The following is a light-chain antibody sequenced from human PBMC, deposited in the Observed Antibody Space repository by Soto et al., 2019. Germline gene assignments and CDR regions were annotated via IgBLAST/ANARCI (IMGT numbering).Light chain of an antibody. J-gene: IGLJ1*01. CDR3: GSYTTTTTLPYV. V-gene: IGLV2-14*01. Sequence: QSVLTQPASVSESPGQSITISCTGTSTDVGAYDYVSWYQHHPGTAPKLLIYGVSIRPSGVSHRFSGSKSGNTASLTISGLQAEDEADYYCGSYTTTTTLPYVFGTGTKVTVL. CDR2: GVS. CDR1: STDVGAYDY.